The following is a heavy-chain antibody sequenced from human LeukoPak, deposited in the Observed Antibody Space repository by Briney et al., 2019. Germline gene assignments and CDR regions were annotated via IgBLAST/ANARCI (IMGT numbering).Heavy chain of an antibody. D-gene: IGHD3-3*01. CDR3: ARSRYYDFWSGVGGSFDY. CDR1: GGTFSSYA. J-gene: IGHJ4*02. Sequence: ASVKVSCKASGGTFSSYAISWVRQAPGQGLEWMGGIIPIFGTANYAQKFQGRVTITADESTSTACMELSSLRSEDTAVYYCARSRYYDFWSGVGGSFDYWGQGTLVTVSS. V-gene: IGHV1-69*01. CDR2: IIPIFGTA.